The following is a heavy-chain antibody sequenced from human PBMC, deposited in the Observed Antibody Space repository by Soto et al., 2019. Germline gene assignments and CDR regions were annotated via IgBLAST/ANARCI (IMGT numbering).Heavy chain of an antibody. V-gene: IGHV1-8*01. Sequence: ASVKVSCKASRYTFTSYDINWVRQATGQGLEWMGWMNPNSGNTGYAQKFQGRVTMTRNTSISTAYMELSSLTSEDTAVYYCARDMGGWFGDQSQQQALDFCGQGTLVTVSS. J-gene: IGHJ4*02. D-gene: IGHD3-10*01. CDR1: RYTFTSYD. CDR2: MNPNSGNT. CDR3: ARDMGGWFGDQSQQQALDF.